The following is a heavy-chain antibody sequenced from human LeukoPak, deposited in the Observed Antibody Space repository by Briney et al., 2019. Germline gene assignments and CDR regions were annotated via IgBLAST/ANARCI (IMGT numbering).Heavy chain of an antibody. Sequence: VTSVKVSCKASGGTFSSYAISWVRQAPGQGLEWMGGIIPIFGTANYAQKFQGRVTITADESTRTAYMELSSLRSEDTAVYYCATYYGSGSYYNGYGMDVWGKGTTVTVSS. CDR2: IIPIFGTA. J-gene: IGHJ6*04. V-gene: IGHV1-69*13. D-gene: IGHD3-10*01. CDR1: GGTFSSYA. CDR3: ATYYGSGSYYNGYGMDV.